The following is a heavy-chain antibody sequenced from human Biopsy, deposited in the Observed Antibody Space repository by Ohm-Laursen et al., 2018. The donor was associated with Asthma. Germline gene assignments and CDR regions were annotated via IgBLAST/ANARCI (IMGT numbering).Heavy chain of an antibody. CDR1: GFTFGDYW. J-gene: IGHJ1*01. V-gene: IGHV3-7*01. CDR3: ARTFHFWSPYHAEHYQL. Sequence: SLRLSCAASGFTFGDYWMSWVRQVPGKGLEWVANIKQDGTEKNHVDSLKGRFTISRDNAKNSLHLQMNSLRAEDTAVYYCARTFHFWSPYHAEHYQLWGQGTLVTVPS. D-gene: IGHD3-3*02. CDR2: IKQDGTEK.